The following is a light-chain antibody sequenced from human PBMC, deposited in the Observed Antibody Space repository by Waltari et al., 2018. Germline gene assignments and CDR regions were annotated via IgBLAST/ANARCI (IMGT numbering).Light chain of an antibody. J-gene: IGKJ2*01. CDR1: QSLRSY. Sequence: DIQMTQSPSSLSASVGDRVTITCRASQSLRSYLKWYQQKPGKAPNLLIYAASNLQSGIPSRFSGGGSGTDFTLTISSLQPEDSATYYCQQSYSSPPHTFGQGTKLEIK. V-gene: IGKV1-39*01. CDR3: QQSYSSPPHT. CDR2: AAS.